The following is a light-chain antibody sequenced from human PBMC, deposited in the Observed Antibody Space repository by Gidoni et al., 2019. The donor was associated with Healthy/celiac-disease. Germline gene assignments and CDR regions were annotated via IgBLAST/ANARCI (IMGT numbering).Light chain of an antibody. J-gene: IGKJ3*01. CDR2: GAS. V-gene: IGKV3-15*01. Sequence: ELVMTQSPATLSVSPGERATLSCSASQIVSSNLAWYQQKPGQAPRLLIYGASTRATGIPDRFSGSGSGTEFTLTISSLQSEDFAVYYCQQYNNWPFTFGPGTKVDIK. CDR3: QQYNNWPFT. CDR1: QIVSSN.